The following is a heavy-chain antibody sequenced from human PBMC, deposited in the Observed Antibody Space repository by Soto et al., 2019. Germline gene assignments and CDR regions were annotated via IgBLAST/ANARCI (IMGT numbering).Heavy chain of an antibody. V-gene: IGHV1-8*01. J-gene: IGHJ6*02. CDR1: GYTFTNYE. CDR2: MNPNSGNR. D-gene: IGHD4-4*01. Sequence: ASVKVSCKASGYTFTNYEINWVQQATGQGLEWMGWMNPNSGNRAYAQKFQGRVTMTRNTSISTAYMELSSLRSEETAVYYCARGQSAYSNLGYGMDVWGQGXTVTVYS. CDR3: ARGQSAYSNLGYGMDV.